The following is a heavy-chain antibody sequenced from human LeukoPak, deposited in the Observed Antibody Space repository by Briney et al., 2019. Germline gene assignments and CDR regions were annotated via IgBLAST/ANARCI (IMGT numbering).Heavy chain of an antibody. CDR3: AKRKYCSSTSCYVFKS. D-gene: IGHD2-2*01. Sequence: GGSLRLSCAASGFTFSSYAMSWVRQAPGKGLEWVSAISGSGGSTYYADSVKGRFTISRDNSKNTLYLQMNSLRAEDTAVYYCAKRKYCSSTSCYVFKSWGQGTLVTVSS. J-gene: IGHJ5*02. CDR2: ISGSGGST. V-gene: IGHV3-23*01. CDR1: GFTFSSYA.